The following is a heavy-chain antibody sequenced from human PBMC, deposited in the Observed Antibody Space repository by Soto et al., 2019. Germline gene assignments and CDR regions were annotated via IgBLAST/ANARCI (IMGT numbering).Heavy chain of an antibody. D-gene: IGHD2-8*01. CDR3: ESSVCYPEWFDP. J-gene: IGHJ5*02. V-gene: IGHV4-39*07. CDR2: IYYSGST. CDR1: GGSISSSSYY. Sequence: SETLSLTCPVSGGSISSSSYYWGWIRQPPGKGLEWIGSIYYSGSTYYNPSLKSRVTISVDTSKNQVSLKLSSVTAAETAVYYWESSVCYPEWFDPWGQGALVTVSS.